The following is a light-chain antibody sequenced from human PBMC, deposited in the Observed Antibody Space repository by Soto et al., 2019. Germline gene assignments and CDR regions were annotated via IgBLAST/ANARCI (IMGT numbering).Light chain of an antibody. CDR1: SSDVGGYNY. J-gene: IGLJ1*01. CDR3: SSYTSSSTLYV. V-gene: IGLV2-14*01. CDR2: DVS. Sequence: QSVLNQPASVSGSPGQSITISCTGTSSDVGGYNYVSWYQQRPGKAPKLMIYDVSNRPSGVSNRFSGSKSGNTASLTISGLQAEDEADYYCSSYTSSSTLYVFGTGTKVTV.